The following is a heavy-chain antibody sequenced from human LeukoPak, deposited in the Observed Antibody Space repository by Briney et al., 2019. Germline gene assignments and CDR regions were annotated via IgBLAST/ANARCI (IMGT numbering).Heavy chain of an antibody. CDR1: GVTFSSYG. D-gene: IGHD3-16*01. CDR3: ARDDALGDNALDI. CDR2: ILNDGSQE. V-gene: IGHV3-33*01. Sequence: GGSMRLSCEASGVTFSSYGMHWVRQAPSKGLEWVAVILNDGSQEKYADSVKGRFTISRDNSKNTLFLQMNSLRAEDTAVYYCARDDALGDNALDIWGQGTMVTVSS. J-gene: IGHJ3*02.